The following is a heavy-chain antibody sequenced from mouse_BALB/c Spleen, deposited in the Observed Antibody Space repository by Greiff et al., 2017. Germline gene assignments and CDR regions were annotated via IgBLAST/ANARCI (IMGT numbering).Heavy chain of an antibody. D-gene: IGHD1-1*01. CDR3: ARRGSSYVDYAMDY. CDR1: GFTFSSYT. J-gene: IGHJ4*01. V-gene: IGHV5-12-2*01. CDR2: ISNGGGST. Sequence: DVMLVESGGGLVQPGGSLKLSCAASGFTFSSYTMSWVRQTPEKRLEWVAYISNGGGSTYYPDTVKGRFTISRDNAKNTLYLQMSSLKSEDTAMYYCARRGSSYVDYAMDYWGQGTSVTVSS.